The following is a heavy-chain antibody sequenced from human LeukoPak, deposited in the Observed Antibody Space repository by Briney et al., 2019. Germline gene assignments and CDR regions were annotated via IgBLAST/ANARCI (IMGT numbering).Heavy chain of an antibody. Sequence: GGSLRLSCAASGFTFSTYAMSWVRQAPGKGLEWASGISGSDGSTYYADSVKGRFTISRDNSKNTLYLRMNSLRVEDTAVYYCAKGSSPLGHFDYWGQGTLVTVSS. J-gene: IGHJ4*02. D-gene: IGHD6-13*01. CDR2: ISGSDGST. V-gene: IGHV3-23*01. CDR3: AKGSSPLGHFDY. CDR1: GFTFSTYA.